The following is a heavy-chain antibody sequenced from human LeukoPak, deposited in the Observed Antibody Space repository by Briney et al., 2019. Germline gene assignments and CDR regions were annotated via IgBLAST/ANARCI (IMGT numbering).Heavy chain of an antibody. D-gene: IGHD5-18*01. CDR2: IYQSEST. Sequence: SETLSLTCAVSGGSISSGGYSWNWIRQPPGKGLEWIGYIYQSESTYYNPSLKSRVTISVDRSKNQFSLKLSSVTAADTAVYYCARGDTTKGLYYWGQGTLVTVSS. CDR1: GGSISSGGYS. J-gene: IGHJ4*02. CDR3: ARGDTTKGLYY. V-gene: IGHV4-30-2*01.